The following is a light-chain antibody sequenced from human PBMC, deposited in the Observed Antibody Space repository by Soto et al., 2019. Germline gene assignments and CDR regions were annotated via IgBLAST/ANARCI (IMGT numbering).Light chain of an antibody. CDR1: RSISKS. CDR2: GAS. CDR3: QGSYSGPVA. V-gene: IGKV1-39*01. J-gene: IGKJ1*01. Sequence: DFQVTQSPSSLSATVGDRVTITCRVSRSISKSLNWYQQKPGEAPELLIYGASKLQSGVPSRFSGSGSGTDFTLTISSLQPEDSASYYCQGSYSGPVAFGQGTKV.